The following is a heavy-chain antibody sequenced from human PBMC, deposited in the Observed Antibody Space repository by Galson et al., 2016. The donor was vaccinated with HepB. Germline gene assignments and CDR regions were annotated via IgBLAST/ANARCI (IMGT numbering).Heavy chain of an antibody. CDR1: GVSVNTDKYY. Sequence: SETLSLTCKVSGVSVNTDKYYWNWIRQTPGKGLEWIGSIYDSAMTNYNPSLDSRVTISLDTSKNELSLTLTSVTAADTAVYYCARDPLLNSIVGTFDIWGQGTLVTVSS. CDR3: ARDPLLNSIVGTFDI. CDR2: IYDSAMT. V-gene: IGHV4-61*01. D-gene: IGHD3-22*01. J-gene: IGHJ3*02.